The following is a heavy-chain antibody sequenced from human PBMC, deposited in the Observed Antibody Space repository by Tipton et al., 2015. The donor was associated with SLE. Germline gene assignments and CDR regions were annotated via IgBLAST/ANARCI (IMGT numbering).Heavy chain of an antibody. Sequence: GSLRLSCAASGFTFSSYAMHWVRQAPGKGLEYVSAISSNGGSTYYADSVKGRFTISRDNSKNTLYLQMGSLRAEDMAVYYCARNYYDSSGLRAFDYWGQGTLVTVSS. CDR1: GFTFSSYA. CDR2: ISSNGGST. D-gene: IGHD3-22*01. V-gene: IGHV3-64*02. J-gene: IGHJ4*02. CDR3: ARNYYDSSGLRAFDY.